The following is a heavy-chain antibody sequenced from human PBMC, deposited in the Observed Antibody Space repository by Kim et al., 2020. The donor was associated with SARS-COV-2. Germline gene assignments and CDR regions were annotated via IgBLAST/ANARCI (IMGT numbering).Heavy chain of an antibody. V-gene: IGHV3-30*18. D-gene: IGHD6-19*01. Sequence: GGSLRLSCAASGFTFSSYGMHWVRQAPGKGLEWVAVISYDGSNKYYADSVKGRFTISRDNSKNTLYLQMNSLRAEDTAVYYCAKVKETYSSGWRYYFDY. CDR2: ISYDGSNK. CDR3: AKVKETYSSGWRYYFDY. CDR1: GFTFSSYG. J-gene: IGHJ4*01.